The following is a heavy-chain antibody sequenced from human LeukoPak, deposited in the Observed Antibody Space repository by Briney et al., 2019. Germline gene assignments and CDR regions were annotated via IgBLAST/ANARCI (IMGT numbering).Heavy chain of an antibody. D-gene: IGHD3-22*01. J-gene: IGHJ4*02. V-gene: IGHV1-46*01. CDR2: INPSGGST. CDR3: ATDSSGYLGPD. Sequence: GASVKVPCKASGYTFTSYYMHWVRQAPGQGLEWMGIINPSGGSTSYAQKFQGRVTMTRDTSTSTVYMELSSLRSEDTAVYYCATDSSGYLGPDWGQGTLVTVSS. CDR1: GYTFTSYY.